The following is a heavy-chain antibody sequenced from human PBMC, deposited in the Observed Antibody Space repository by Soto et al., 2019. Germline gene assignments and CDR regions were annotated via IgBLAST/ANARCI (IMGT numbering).Heavy chain of an antibody. V-gene: IGHV3-23*01. J-gene: IGHJ4*02. CDR3: AALIVVVMYPDY. Sequence: GGSLRLSCAASGFTFSSYAMSWVRQAPGKGLEWVSAISGSGGRTYYADSVKGRFTISRDNSKNTLYLQMNSLRAEDTAVYYCAALIVVVMYPDYWGQGTLLTVFS. CDR1: GFTFSSYA. D-gene: IGHD3-22*01. CDR2: ISGSGGRT.